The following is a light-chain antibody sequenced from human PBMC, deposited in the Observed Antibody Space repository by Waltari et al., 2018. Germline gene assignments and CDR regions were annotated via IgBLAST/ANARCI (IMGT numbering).Light chain of an antibody. CDR3: ASWDDSLSVGV. CDR2: RNN. Sequence: QSVLTQPPSASGTPGQRVTISCSGSISNLGTNYVYWYQQFPGTAPKLLIQRNNHRPSGFPDRFSGSKSGPSASLASSGLRSEDEADYYCASWDDSLSVGVFGGGTKLTVL. CDR1: ISNLGTNY. J-gene: IGLJ3*02. V-gene: IGLV1-47*01.